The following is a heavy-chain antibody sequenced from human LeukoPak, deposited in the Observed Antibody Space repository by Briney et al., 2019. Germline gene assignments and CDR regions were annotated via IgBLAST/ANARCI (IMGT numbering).Heavy chain of an antibody. CDR3: AKDPPYYGGGDCYDYFDN. V-gene: IGHV3-23*01. CDR2: ISNSGGTT. CDR1: GFTFSNYA. Sequence: GGSLRLSCAASGFTFSNYAVSWVRQAPGKGLEWVSGISNSGGTTYYADSVKGRFTISRDNSKNALYLQMNSLRAEDTAVYYCAKDPPYYGGGDCYDYFDNWGQGAQVTVSS. J-gene: IGHJ4*02. D-gene: IGHD2-21*02.